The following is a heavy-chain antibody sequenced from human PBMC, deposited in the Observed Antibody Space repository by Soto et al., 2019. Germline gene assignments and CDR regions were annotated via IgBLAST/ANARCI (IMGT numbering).Heavy chain of an antibody. Sequence: NPSETLSLTCTVSGGSISSGDYYWSWIRQPPGKGLEWIGYIYYSGSTYYNPSLKSRVTISVDTSKNQFSLKLSSVTAADTAVYYCVSVFPLPQYYYDSSGYFYFDYWGQGTLVTVS. CDR2: IYYSGST. D-gene: IGHD3-22*01. CDR3: VSVFPLPQYYYDSSGYFYFDY. CDR1: GGSISSGDYY. J-gene: IGHJ4*02. V-gene: IGHV4-30-4*01.